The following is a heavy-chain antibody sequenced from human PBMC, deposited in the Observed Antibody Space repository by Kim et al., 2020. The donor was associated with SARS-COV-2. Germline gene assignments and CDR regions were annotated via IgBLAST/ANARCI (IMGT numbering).Heavy chain of an antibody. J-gene: IGHJ5*02. D-gene: IGHD2-2*01. V-gene: IGHV4-31*02. Sequence: YYNPSLKSRVTISVDTSKNQFSLKLSSVTAADTAVYYCARVVPAASWFDPWGQGTLVTVSS. CDR3: ARVVPAASWFDP.